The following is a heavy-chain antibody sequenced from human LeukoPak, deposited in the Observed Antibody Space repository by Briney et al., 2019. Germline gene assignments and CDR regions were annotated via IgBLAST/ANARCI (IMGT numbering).Heavy chain of an antibody. CDR3: VRGEYSYGPLDYYYYMDV. J-gene: IGHJ6*03. Sequence: GGSLRLSCAASGFTFSNYEMNWVRQAPGKGLEWLSYISNSGSNIYYADSVKGRFTISRDNAKNSLYLQMDSLRAEDAAVYCCVRGEYSYGPLDYYYYMDVWGKGTTVTVSS. CDR2: ISNSGSNI. CDR1: GFTFSNYE. D-gene: IGHD5-18*01. V-gene: IGHV3-48*03.